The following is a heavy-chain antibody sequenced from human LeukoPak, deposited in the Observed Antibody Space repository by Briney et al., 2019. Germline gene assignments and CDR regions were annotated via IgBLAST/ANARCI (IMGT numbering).Heavy chain of an antibody. CDR3: AKSLLTTASGTCRAFDI. D-gene: IGHD1-26*01. J-gene: IGHJ3*02. Sequence: SGGSLRLSCEASRFSFSAYPMGWVRRAPGKGLEWVSGISASGDVTFHADPLQGRFTISRDNSKNTLYLQMNSLRAEDTAEYYCAKSLLTTASGTCRAFDIWGQGTMVTVSA. V-gene: IGHV3-23*01. CDR1: RFSFSAYP. CDR2: ISASGDVT.